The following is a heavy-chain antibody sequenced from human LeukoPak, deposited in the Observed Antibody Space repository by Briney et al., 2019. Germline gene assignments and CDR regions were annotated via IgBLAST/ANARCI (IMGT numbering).Heavy chain of an antibody. CDR3: ARGRYSGFDL. V-gene: IGHV6-1*01. Sequence: KPSQTLSLTCAISGDSVSTNSVAWHWIRQSPSRGLEWLGRTYYRSKWNNDYAVSVKSRITINPDTSKNQFSLQLNSVTPDDTALYYCARGRYSGFDLWGQGTMVTVSS. D-gene: IGHD2-15*01. CDR2: TYYRSKWNN. J-gene: IGHJ3*01. CDR1: GDSVSTNSVA.